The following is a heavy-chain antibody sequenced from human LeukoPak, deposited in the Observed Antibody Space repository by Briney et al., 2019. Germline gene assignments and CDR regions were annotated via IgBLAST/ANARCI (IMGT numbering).Heavy chain of an antibody. D-gene: IGHD3-9*01. J-gene: IGHJ4*02. CDR2: ISYDGSNK. CDR3: AREVPLRYFACPDY. V-gene: IGHV3-30-3*01. Sequence: GGSLRLSCAASGFTFSSYAMHWVRQAPGKGLEWVAVISYDGSNKYYADSVKGRFTISRDNSKNTLYLQMNSLRAEDTAVYYCAREVPLRYFACPDYWGQGTLVTVSS. CDR1: GFTFSSYA.